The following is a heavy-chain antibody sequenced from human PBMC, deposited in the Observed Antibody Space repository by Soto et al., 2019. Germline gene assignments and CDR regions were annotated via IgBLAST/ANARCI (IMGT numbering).Heavy chain of an antibody. CDR2: IMQDGSEK. Sequence: GGSLRLSCAASGFTFSSYWMSWVRQAPGKGLEWVANIMQDGSEKYYVDSVKGRFTISRDNAKNSLYLQMNSLRAEDTAVYYCARDPPFALEWSYAFDIWGQGTMVTVS. CDR1: GFTFSSYW. V-gene: IGHV3-7*01. J-gene: IGHJ3*02. D-gene: IGHD3-3*01. CDR3: ARDPPFALEWSYAFDI.